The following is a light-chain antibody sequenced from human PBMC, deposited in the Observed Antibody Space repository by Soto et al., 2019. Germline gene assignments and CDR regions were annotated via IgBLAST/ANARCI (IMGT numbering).Light chain of an antibody. J-gene: IGLJ1*01. CDR2: DVS. CDR3: SSYTSSSTLV. Sequence: SVLTQPAPVSGSPGQAITISRPGTSRDVGGYNYVSWYQQHPGKAPKLMIYDVSNRPSGVSNRFSGPKSGNTASLTISGLQAEDEADYYCSSYTSSSTLVFGTGTKVTVL. CDR1: SRDVGGYNY. V-gene: IGLV2-14*01.